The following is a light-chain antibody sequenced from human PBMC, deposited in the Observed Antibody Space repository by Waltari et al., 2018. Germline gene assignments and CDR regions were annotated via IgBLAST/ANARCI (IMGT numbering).Light chain of an antibody. V-gene: IGLV2-14*01. CDR2: EVS. J-gene: IGLJ3*02. Sequence: QSALTQPASVSGSPGQSITIPCTGTSSDVGGYHFVSWYQQHPGKAPKFMIYEVSNRPSGVSNRFSGSKSGNTASLTISGLQAEDEADYYCSSYTSTNTLVFGGGTKLTVL. CDR1: SSDVGGYHF. CDR3: SSYTSTNTLV.